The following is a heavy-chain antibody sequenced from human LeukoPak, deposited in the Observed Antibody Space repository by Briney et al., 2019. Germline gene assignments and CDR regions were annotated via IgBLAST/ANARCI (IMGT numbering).Heavy chain of an antibody. V-gene: IGHV3-74*03. CDR3: ARDGGGFMDV. Sequence: PGGFLRLSCAASGFTFSGYWMHWVRQAPGKGLVWVSRINTEGSSTAYADSMEGRFTISRNNAKSTLSLQMNSLRVEDTAVYYCARDGGGFMDVWGKGTTVTVSS. CDR1: GFTFSGYW. D-gene: IGHD3-16*01. CDR2: INTEGSST. J-gene: IGHJ6*03.